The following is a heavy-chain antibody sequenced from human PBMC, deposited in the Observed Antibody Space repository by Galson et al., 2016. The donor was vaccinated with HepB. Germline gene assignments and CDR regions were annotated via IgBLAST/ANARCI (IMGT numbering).Heavy chain of an antibody. CDR2: ISGSGDSA. CDR3: AEDQTTYDPGWYFDI. CDR1: GFTFSSYA. J-gene: IGHJ2*01. Sequence: SLRLSCAASGFTFSSYAMTWVRQAPGKGLEWVSGISGSGDSAYYGDSVKGRFSISRDNSKNTLYLQMSSLRADDTAVYFCAEDQTTYDPGWYFDIWGRGTLVTVSS. D-gene: IGHD3-3*01. V-gene: IGHV3-23*01.